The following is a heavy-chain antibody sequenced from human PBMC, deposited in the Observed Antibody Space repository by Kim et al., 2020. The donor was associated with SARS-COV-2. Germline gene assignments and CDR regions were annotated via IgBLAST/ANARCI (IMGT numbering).Heavy chain of an antibody. D-gene: IGHD3-16*01. J-gene: IGHJ4*02. CDR3: AGGMITFGGVLGY. Sequence: YSQKFQGRVTITRDTSASTAYMELSSLRSEDTAVYYCAGGMITFGGVLGYWGQGTLVTVSS. V-gene: IGHV1-3*01.